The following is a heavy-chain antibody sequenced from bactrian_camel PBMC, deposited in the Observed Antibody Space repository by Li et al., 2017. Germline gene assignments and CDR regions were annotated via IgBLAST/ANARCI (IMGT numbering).Heavy chain of an antibody. CDR2: IYSGGGST. V-gene: IGHV3S1*01. J-gene: IGHJ6*01. CDR3: AVCVGDGSWYEGAEFSY. D-gene: IGHD6*01. Sequence: HVQLVESGGGSVQAGGSLRLSCAASGDTSSTNCMGWLRQAPGKEREGIAAIYSGGGSTYYADSVKGRFTISQDNSTVWLQMNNLKPEDSAMYYCAVCVGDGSWYEGAEFSYWGQGTQVTVS. CDR1: GDTSSTNC.